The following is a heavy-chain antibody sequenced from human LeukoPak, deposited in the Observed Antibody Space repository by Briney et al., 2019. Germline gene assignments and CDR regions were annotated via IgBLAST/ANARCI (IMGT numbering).Heavy chain of an antibody. J-gene: IGHJ4*02. V-gene: IGHV4-61*02. CDR3: ARGTRGVTGAPSDF. D-gene: IGHD1-20*01. CDR2: IYNSGST. Sequence: PSETLSLTCSVSSGSISSGSCYWSWIRQPAGKGLEWIGRIYNSGSTNYNPSLESRVAISVDTSKNQFSLKLSSVTATDTAVYYCARGTRGVTGAPSDFWGQGTLVTVSS. CDR1: SGSISSGSCY.